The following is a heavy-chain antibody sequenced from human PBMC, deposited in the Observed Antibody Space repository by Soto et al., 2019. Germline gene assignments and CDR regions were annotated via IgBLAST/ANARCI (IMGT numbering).Heavy chain of an antibody. D-gene: IGHD6-19*01. CDR3: AKDWQQWVHYHGMDV. V-gene: IGHV3-30*18. Sequence: QVQLVESGGGVVQPGRSLRLSCAASGFTFSSYGMHWVRQAPGKGLEWVAIISYDAINKYYADSVKGRFTISRDNTKNTQYLQMNSLRAEDTAVYYCAKDWQQWVHYHGMDVWGQGTTVTVSS. CDR1: GFTFSSYG. CDR2: ISYDAINK. J-gene: IGHJ6*02.